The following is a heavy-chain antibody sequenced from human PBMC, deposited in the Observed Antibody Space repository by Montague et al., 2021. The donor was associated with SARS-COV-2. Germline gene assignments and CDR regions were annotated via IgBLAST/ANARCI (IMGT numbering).Heavy chain of an antibody. Sequence: SETLSLTCAVYGGSFSGYYWSWIRQPPGKGLEWIGEINHSGSTNYNPSLKSRVTISVDTSKNQFSLKLSSVTAADTAVYYCARHRRYDVVTYYPDFWGQGILVTVSP. D-gene: IGHD3-9*01. J-gene: IGHJ4*02. CDR3: ARHRRYDVVTYYPDF. CDR2: INHSGST. CDR1: GGSFSGYY. V-gene: IGHV4-34*01.